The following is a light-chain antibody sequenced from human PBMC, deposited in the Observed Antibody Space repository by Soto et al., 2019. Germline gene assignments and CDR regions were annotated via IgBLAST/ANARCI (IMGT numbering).Light chain of an antibody. CDR2: AAS. V-gene: IGKV1-39*01. J-gene: IGKJ1*01. CDR3: QQSYSIRTWT. Sequence: DIQMTQSPSSLSASVGDRVTITCRASQTGGSFLNWYQQKPGKAPNLLIYAASSLRSGVPSRFSGSGSGTDFTLTIISLQPEDFGTYYCQQSYSIRTWTFGQGTKVDIK. CDR1: QTGGSF.